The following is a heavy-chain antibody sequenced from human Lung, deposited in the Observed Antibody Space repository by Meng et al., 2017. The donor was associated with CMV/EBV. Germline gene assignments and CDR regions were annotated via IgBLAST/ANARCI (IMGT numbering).Heavy chain of an antibody. Sequence: SETLSLTCTVSGGSISSGGYYWSWIRQHPGKGLEWIGYIYYSGSTYYNPSLKSRVTISVDTSKNQFSLKLSSVTAADTAVYYCARYSSPSIYYYDSSGYYYFDYXGQGXLVTVSS. J-gene: IGHJ4*02. CDR2: IYYSGST. D-gene: IGHD3-22*01. CDR1: GGSISSGGYY. CDR3: ARYSSPSIYYYDSSGYYYFDY. V-gene: IGHV4-31*03.